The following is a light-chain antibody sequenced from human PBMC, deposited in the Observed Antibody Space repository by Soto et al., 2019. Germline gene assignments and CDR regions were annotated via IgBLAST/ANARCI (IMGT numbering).Light chain of an antibody. Sequence: QSALTQPASVSGSPGQSITISCTGTSSHVGGYNYVSWYQQHPGKAPKLMIYEVSNRPSGVSNRFSGSKSGNTASLTISGLQAEDEADYYCSSYTSSSPFVVFGGGTKLTVL. CDR1: SSHVGGYNY. CDR2: EVS. V-gene: IGLV2-14*01. J-gene: IGLJ2*01. CDR3: SSYTSSSPFVV.